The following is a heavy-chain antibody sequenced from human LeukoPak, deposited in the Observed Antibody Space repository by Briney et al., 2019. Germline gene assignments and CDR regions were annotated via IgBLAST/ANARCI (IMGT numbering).Heavy chain of an antibody. D-gene: IGHD5-18*01. CDR3: AKDGGIQLWSALYYYYGMDV. V-gene: IGHV3-23*01. J-gene: IGHJ6*02. CDR2: ISGSGGST. CDR1: GFTFSSYA. Sequence: GGSLRLSCAASGFTFSSYAMSWVRQAPGKGLEWVSAISGSGGSTYYADSVKGRFTISRDNSKNTLYLQMNSLRAEDTAVYYCAKDGGIQLWSALYYYYGMDVWGQGTTVTVSS.